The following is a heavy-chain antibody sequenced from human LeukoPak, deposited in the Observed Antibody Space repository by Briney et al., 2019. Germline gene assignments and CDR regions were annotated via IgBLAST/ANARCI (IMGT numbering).Heavy chain of an antibody. D-gene: IGHD3-3*01. CDR1: GFTFSSYA. Sequence: PGGSLRLSCAASGFTFSSYAMSWVRQAPGKGLEWVSAISGSGGSTYYADSVKGRFTISRDNSKNTLYLQMNSLRAEDTAVYYCAKDLTIFGVVIPTLPRYWGQGTLVTVSS. J-gene: IGHJ4*02. V-gene: IGHV3-23*01. CDR2: ISGSGGST. CDR3: AKDLTIFGVVIPTLPRY.